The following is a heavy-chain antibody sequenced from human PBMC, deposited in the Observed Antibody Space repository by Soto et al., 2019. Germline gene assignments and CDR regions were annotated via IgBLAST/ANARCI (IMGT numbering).Heavy chain of an antibody. D-gene: IGHD1-26*01. CDR1: GYTFTSYG. Sequence: ASVKVSCKASGYTFTSYGISWVRQAPGQGLEWMGWMEPSTGRTGYAQKFQGRVTMTRDTSINTAYMELTTLTSDDTAFYYCAPRVSAGVDSWGQGTLVTVSP. CDR3: APRVSAGVDS. CDR2: MEPSTGRT. J-gene: IGHJ4*02. V-gene: IGHV1-8*02.